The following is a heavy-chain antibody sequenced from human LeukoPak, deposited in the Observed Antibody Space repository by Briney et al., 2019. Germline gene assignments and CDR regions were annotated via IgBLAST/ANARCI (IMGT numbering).Heavy chain of an antibody. CDR3: ARANWNDGLSFDY. J-gene: IGHJ4*02. D-gene: IGHD1-20*01. CDR2: IYYSGST. CDR1: GGSISSSSYY. Sequence: SETLSLTCTVSGGSISSSSYYWGWIRQPPGKGLEWIGSIYYSGSTYYNPSLKSRVTISVDTSKNQFPLKLSSVTSADTAVYYCARANWNDGLSFDYWGQGTLVTVSS. V-gene: IGHV4-39*01.